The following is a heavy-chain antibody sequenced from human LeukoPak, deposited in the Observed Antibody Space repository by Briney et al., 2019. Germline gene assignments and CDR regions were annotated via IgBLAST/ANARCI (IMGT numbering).Heavy chain of an antibody. CDR3: ARGFLDYDSSDYAFSYY. Sequence: ASVKVSCKASGYTFTRYDITWVRQASGEGLEWMGWLNPNNGNTGYAQRFQGRVTLTRDTSIGTAYMELSSLRSEDTAVYYCARGFLDYDSSDYAFSYYWGQGTLVTVSS. CDR1: GYTFTRYD. J-gene: IGHJ4*02. V-gene: IGHV1-8*01. D-gene: IGHD3-22*01. CDR2: LNPNNGNT.